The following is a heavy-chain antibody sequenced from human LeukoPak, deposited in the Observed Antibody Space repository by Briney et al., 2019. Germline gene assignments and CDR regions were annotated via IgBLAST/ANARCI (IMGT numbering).Heavy chain of an antibody. CDR3: ARVVRQLLYAFDI. V-gene: IGHV4-59*01. D-gene: IGHD2-2*01. J-gene: IGHJ3*02. CDR2: IYYSGST. CDR1: GGSISSYY. Sequence: SETLPLTCTVSGGSISSYYWSWIRQPPGKGLEWIGYIYYSGSTNYNPSLKSRVTISVDTSKNQFSLKLSSVTAADTAVYYCARVVRQLLYAFDIWGQGTMVTVSS.